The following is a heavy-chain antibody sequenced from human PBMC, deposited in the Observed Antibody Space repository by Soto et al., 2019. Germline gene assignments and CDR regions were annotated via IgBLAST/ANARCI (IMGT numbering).Heavy chain of an antibody. V-gene: IGHV3-9*01. Sequence: EVQLVESRGGLVQPGRSLRLSCAASGFTFDDYAMHWVRQAPGKGLEWVSGISWNSGSIGYADSVKGRFTISRDNAKNSLYLQMNSLRAEDTDLYYCAKDKGDYYGSGSYPYYFDYWGQGTLVTVSS. CDR1: GFTFDDYA. J-gene: IGHJ4*02. CDR2: ISWNSGSI. CDR3: AKDKGDYYGSGSYPYYFDY. D-gene: IGHD3-10*01.